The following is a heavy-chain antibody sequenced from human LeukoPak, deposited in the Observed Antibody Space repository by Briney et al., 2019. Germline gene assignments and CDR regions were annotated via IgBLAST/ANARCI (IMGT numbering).Heavy chain of an antibody. J-gene: IGHJ4*02. CDR1: GFTFSDYY. D-gene: IGHD3-10*01. Sequence: SGGSLRLSCAASGFTFSDYYMSWIRQAPGKGLGWVSYISSSGSTIYYADSVKGRFTISRDNAKNSLYLQMNSLRAEDTAVYYCAREGSWFGELLSHIDYWGQGTLVTVSS. V-gene: IGHV3-11*01. CDR3: AREGSWFGELLSHIDY. CDR2: ISSSGSTI.